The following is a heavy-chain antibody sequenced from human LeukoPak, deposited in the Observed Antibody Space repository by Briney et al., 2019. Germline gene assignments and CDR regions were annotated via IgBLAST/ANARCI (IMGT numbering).Heavy chain of an antibody. D-gene: IGHD2-15*01. CDR2: IKQDGGEK. Sequence: GGSLRLSCAASGFTFSTYLMSWVRQAPGKGLEWGANIKQDGGEKYYVDSVKGRFSISRDNAKNCLYLQVNSLRADDTAVYYCARARLSFTRGIGANYFDYWGQGTPVTVSS. CDR1: GFTFSTYL. J-gene: IGHJ4*02. V-gene: IGHV3-7*01. CDR3: ARARLSFTRGIGANYFDY.